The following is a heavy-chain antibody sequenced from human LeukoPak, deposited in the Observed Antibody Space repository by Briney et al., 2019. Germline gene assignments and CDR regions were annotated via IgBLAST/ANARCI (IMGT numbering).Heavy chain of an antibody. CDR2: INHSGGT. Sequence: PSETLSLTCAVYGGSFRGYYWSWIRQTPGKGLECIGEINHSGGTNYNPSLKSRVTISVDTSKNQFSLKLSSATAADTAVYYCARVPSYYYDSTGYYLFDYWGQGTLVTVSS. D-gene: IGHD3-22*01. V-gene: IGHV4-34*01. J-gene: IGHJ4*02. CDR3: ARVPSYYYDSTGYYLFDY. CDR1: GGSFRGYY.